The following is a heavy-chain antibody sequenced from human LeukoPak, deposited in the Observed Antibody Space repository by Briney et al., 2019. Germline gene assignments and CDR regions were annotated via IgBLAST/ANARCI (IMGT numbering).Heavy chain of an antibody. CDR2: ISAYNGNT. V-gene: IGHV1-18*01. D-gene: IGHD5-24*01. CDR1: GGTFSSYA. Sequence: GASVKVSCRASGGTFSSYAISWVRQAPGQGLEWMGWISAYNGNTNYAQKLQGRVTMTTDTSTSTAYMELRSLRSDDTAVYYCARVRPTQCDYFDYWGQGTLVTVSS. J-gene: IGHJ4*02. CDR3: ARVRPTQCDYFDY.